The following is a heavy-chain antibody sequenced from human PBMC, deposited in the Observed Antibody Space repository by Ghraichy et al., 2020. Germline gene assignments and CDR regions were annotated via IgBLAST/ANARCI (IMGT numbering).Heavy chain of an antibody. V-gene: IGHV3-13*05. CDR3: ARARGYYGGAFDI. D-gene: IGHD2/OR15-2a*01. Sequence: GGSLRLSCAASGFTFSSYDMHWVRQATGKGLEWVSAIGTAGDPYYPGSVKGRFTISRENAKNSLYLQMNSLRAGDTAVYYCARARGYYGGAFDIWGQGTMVTVSS. CDR1: GFTFSSYD. J-gene: IGHJ3*02. CDR2: IGTAGDP.